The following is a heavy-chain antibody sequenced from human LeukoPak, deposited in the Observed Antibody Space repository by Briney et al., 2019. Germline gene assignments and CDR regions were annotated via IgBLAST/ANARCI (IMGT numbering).Heavy chain of an antibody. CDR1: GYTFSSYG. V-gene: IGHV1-18*01. J-gene: IGHJ5*02. Sequence: ASVKVSCKASGYTFSSYGISWVRQAPGQGLEWMGWISAYNGNTNYAQMVQGRVTMATDTSTSTAYMEVRSLRSDDTAMYYCARDVGDIVTVPAAISVPWGQGTLVTVSS. CDR2: ISAYNGNT. D-gene: IGHD2-2*01. CDR3: ARDVGDIVTVPAAISVP.